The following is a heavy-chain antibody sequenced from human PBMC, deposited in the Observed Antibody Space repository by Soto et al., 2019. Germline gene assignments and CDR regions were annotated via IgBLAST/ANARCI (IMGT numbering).Heavy chain of an antibody. CDR3: ANQDSGSYPD. CDR2: ISGSGGST. V-gene: IGHV3-23*01. J-gene: IGHJ1*01. D-gene: IGHD1-26*01. Sequence: EVQLLESGGGLVQPGGSLRLSCATSGFTFSNYAMSWVRQAPGKGLEWVSAISGSGGSTYYADSVKGRFTISRDNSKNALYLQMNSLRAEVTAVYYCANQDSGSYPDWGQGTLVTVSS. CDR1: GFTFSNYA.